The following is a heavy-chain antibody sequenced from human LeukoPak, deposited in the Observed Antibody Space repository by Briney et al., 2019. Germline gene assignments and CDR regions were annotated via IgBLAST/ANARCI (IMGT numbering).Heavy chain of an antibody. Sequence: SETLSLTCTVSGGSINTYYWSWLRQPPGKGLEWIGYISYSGSTNYNPSLKGRVTISVDTSKNQFSPKLSSVTAADTAVYYCARSLVVVPAATNWFDPWGQGTLVTVSS. D-gene: IGHD2-2*01. J-gene: IGHJ5*02. V-gene: IGHV4-59*01. CDR3: ARSLVVVPAATNWFDP. CDR1: GGSINTYY. CDR2: ISYSGST.